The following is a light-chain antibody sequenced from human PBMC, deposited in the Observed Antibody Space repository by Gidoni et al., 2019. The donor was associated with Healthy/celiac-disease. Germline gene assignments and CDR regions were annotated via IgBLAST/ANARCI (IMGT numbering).Light chain of an antibody. V-gene: IGKV1-NL1*01. CDR1: QGISNS. J-gene: IGKJ5*01. Sequence: DIQMTQSPSSLSASVGDRVTITCRASQGISNSLAWYQQKPGKAPKLLLYAASRLESGVPSRFSGSGSGTDYTLTISSLQPEDFATYYCLQYYSTPITFGQGTRLEIK. CDR3: LQYYSTPIT. CDR2: AAS.